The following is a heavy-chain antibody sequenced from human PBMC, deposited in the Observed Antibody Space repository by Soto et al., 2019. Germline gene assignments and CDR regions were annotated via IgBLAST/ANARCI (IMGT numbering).Heavy chain of an antibody. CDR1: GGSISSSSYY. CDR2: IYYSGST. D-gene: IGHD3-3*01. CDR3: ARQWGYYDFWSGHSGYGMDV. J-gene: IGHJ6*02. Sequence: QLQLQESGPGLVKPSETLSLTCTVSGGSISSSSYYWGWIRQPPGKGLEWIGSIYYSGSTYYNPSLKSRVTISVDTSNNQCSLKLSSVTAADTAVYYCARQWGYYDFWSGHSGYGMDVWGQGTTVTVSS. V-gene: IGHV4-39*01.